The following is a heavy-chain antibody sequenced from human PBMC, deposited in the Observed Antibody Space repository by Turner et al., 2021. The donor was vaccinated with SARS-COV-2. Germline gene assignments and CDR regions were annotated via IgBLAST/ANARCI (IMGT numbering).Heavy chain of an antibody. D-gene: IGHD1-26*01. CDR3: TTRSGSFDY. J-gene: IGHJ4*02. V-gene: IGHV3-15*01. CDR1: GLTFSNAW. Sequence: EVQLVESGGGLVQRGGSLTLSCAVSGLTFSNAWMNWSRQAPGKWLEWVGRIKSKTDGGTTDYAAPVKDRFTISRDDSKNTMYLQMSSLKTEDTALYYCTTRSGSFDYWGQGTLVTVSS. CDR2: IKSKTDGGTT.